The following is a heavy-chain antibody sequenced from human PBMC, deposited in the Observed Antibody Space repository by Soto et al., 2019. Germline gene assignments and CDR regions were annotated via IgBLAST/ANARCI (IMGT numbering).Heavy chain of an antibody. J-gene: IGHJ2*01. Sequence: EEQLVESAGGLVQPGGSLRLSCAASGFTVRNYALSWVRQAPGKGLEWVSTISSSGGETYYADSGKGRFTISRDNSSNTFSLQMNSLRAEDTALSYCANAWGSGWMYFDRVGRGTLVTVSS. CDR3: ANAWGSGWMYFDR. CDR1: GFTVRNYA. D-gene: IGHD6-19*01. V-gene: IGHV3-23*04. CDR2: ISSSGGET.